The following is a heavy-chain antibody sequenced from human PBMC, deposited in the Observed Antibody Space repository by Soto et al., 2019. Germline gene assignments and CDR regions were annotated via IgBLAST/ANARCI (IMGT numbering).Heavy chain of an antibody. CDR1: GLTFSSYA. CDR3: ARGGVVVPAAIYYYYGMDV. CDR2: ISYDGSNK. V-gene: IGHV3-30-3*01. D-gene: IGHD2-2*02. Sequence: EGSLRLSCAASGLTFSSYAMHWVRQAPGKGLEWVAVISYDGSNKYYADSVKGRFTISRDNSKNTLYLQMNSLRAEDTAVYYCARGGVVVPAAIYYYYGMDVWGQGTTVTVSS. J-gene: IGHJ6*02.